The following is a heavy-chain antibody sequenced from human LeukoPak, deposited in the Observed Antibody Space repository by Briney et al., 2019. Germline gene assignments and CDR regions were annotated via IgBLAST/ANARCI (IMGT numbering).Heavy chain of an antibody. CDR2: IYYSGST. J-gene: IGHJ5*02. CDR1: GGSISSSSYY. D-gene: IGHD6-13*01. CDR3: ARGIRGVAAAATGWFDP. Sequence: ASETLSLTCTVSGGSISSSSYYWGWIRQPPGKGLEWIGSIYYSGSTYYNPSLKSRVTISVDTSKNQFSLKLSSVTAADTAVYYCARGIRGVAAAATGWFDPWGQGTLVTVSS. V-gene: IGHV4-39*01.